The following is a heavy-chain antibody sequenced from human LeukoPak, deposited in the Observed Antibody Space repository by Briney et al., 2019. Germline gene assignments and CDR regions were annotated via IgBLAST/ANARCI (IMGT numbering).Heavy chain of an antibody. CDR2: IKQDGSDK. Sequence: GGSLRLSCAASGFTFSSYWMSWVRQAPGKGLEWVANIKQDGSDKYYVDSVKGRFTISRDNAKNSLYLHMNTLRAEDTAVYFCARGGSYSIYWGQGTLVTVSS. D-gene: IGHD3-16*01. CDR1: GFTFSSYW. V-gene: IGHV3-7*01. CDR3: ARGGSYSIY. J-gene: IGHJ4*02.